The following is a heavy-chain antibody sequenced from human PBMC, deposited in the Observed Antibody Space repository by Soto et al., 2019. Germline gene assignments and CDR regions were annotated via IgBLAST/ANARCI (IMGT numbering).Heavy chain of an antibody. D-gene: IGHD6-13*01. V-gene: IGHV1-8*01. J-gene: IGHJ5*02. CDR2: MNPNSGNT. Sequence: QVQLVRSGAEVKKPGASVKVSCKASGYTFTSYDINWVRQATGQGLEWMGWMNPNSGNTGYAQKFQGRVTMTRNTSRSTAYMELSSLRSEDTAVYYCAIRVWAQQLVNFDPWGQGTLVTVSS. CDR3: AIRVWAQQLVNFDP. CDR1: GYTFTSYD.